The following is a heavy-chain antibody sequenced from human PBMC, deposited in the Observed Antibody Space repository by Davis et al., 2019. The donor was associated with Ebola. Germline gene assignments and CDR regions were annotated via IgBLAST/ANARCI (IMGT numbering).Heavy chain of an antibody. CDR2: ISYSGST. Sequence: PSETLSLTCTVSGGSINSYYWSWIRQPPGKGLEWIGYISYSGSTNYNPSLKSRATISMDTSRKQFSLKLTSVTAADTAVYFCASPHQIRGRDFFDCWGPGTLVTVSS. D-gene: IGHD2-2*01. V-gene: IGHV4-59*12. J-gene: IGHJ4*02. CDR1: GGSINSYY. CDR3: ASPHQIRGRDFFDC.